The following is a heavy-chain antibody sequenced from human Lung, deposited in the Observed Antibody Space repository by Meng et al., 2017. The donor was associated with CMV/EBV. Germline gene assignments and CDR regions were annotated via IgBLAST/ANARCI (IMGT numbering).Heavy chain of an antibody. CDR3: AKVPGYGDYAAYFDY. Sequence: QVQLVESXXXXXQXXGXXRLSCAASGFTFSSYGMHWVRQAPGKGLELVAFIRYDGSNKYYADSVKGRFTISRDNSKNTLYLQMNSLRAEDTAVYYCAKVPGYGDYAAYFDYWGQGTLVTVYS. CDR2: IRYDGSNK. V-gene: IGHV3-30*02. J-gene: IGHJ4*02. CDR1: GFTFSSYG. D-gene: IGHD4-17*01.